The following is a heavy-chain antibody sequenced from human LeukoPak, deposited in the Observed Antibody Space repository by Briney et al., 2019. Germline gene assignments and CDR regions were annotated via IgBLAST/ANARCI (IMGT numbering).Heavy chain of an antibody. CDR3: ARLGVAGDFDY. D-gene: IGHD6-19*01. J-gene: IGHJ4*02. CDR1: GYTFSSHH. Sequence: PWASVKVSCKASGYTFSSHHINWVRQATGQGLEWMGWMNPSSGNTGYAQKFQGRVTMPRNTSISTAYMELSSLRSDDTAVYYCARLGVAGDFDYWGQGTLVTVSS. CDR2: MNPSSGNT. V-gene: IGHV1-8*01.